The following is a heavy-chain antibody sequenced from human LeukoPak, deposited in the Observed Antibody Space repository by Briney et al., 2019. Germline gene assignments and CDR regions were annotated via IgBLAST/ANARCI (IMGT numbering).Heavy chain of an antibody. D-gene: IGHD4-17*01. V-gene: IGHV4-59*08. J-gene: IGHJ6*03. Sequence: SETLSLTCTVSGASISSYYWSWIRQPPGKGLEWIGYIYYSVNTNYNPSLKSRVTIVGDTSKNQFSLKLSSVTAADTAVYYCARHQRDYGDYVPRYMDVWGKGTTLTVSS. CDR1: GASISSYY. CDR2: IYYSVNT. CDR3: ARHQRDYGDYVPRYMDV.